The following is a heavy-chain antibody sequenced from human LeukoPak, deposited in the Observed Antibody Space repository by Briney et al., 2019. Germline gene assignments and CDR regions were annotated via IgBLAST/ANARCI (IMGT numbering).Heavy chain of an antibody. V-gene: IGHV4-61*02. J-gene: IGHJ4*02. CDR1: GGSISSGSYY. Sequence: TLSLTCTVSGGSISSGSYYWSWIRQPAGKGLEWIGRTYTSGSTNYNPSLKSRVTISVDTSKNQFSLKLSSVTAADTAVYYCARSRYSSSWYEESGYWGQGTLVTVSS. D-gene: IGHD6-13*01. CDR2: TYTSGST. CDR3: ARSRYSSSWYEESGY.